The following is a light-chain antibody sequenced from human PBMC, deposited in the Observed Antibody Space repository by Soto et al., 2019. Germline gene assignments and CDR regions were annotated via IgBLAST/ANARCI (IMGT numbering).Light chain of an antibody. CDR1: ETVATN. Sequence: EVVMTQSPATLDVSPGERATLSCRASETVATNLAWYQQKPGQAPRLLISGASTRAAGISDRFRGSGSGTEFTLTISSLRSEDSAIYYCQQYFEWPPMTCGQGTKVEI. CDR3: QQYFEWPPMT. J-gene: IGKJ1*01. V-gene: IGKV3-15*01. CDR2: GAS.